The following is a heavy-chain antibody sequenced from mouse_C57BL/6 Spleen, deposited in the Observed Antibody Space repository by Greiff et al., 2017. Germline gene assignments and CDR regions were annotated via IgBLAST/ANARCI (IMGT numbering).Heavy chain of an antibody. CDR2: INPNNGGT. J-gene: IGHJ1*03. D-gene: IGHD1-1*01. CDR1: GYTFTDYN. Sequence: VQLQQSGPELVKPGASVKMSCKASGYTFTDYNMHWVKQSHGKSLEWIGYINPNNGGTSYNQKFKGKATLTVNKSSSTAYMELRSLTSEDSAVYYCARSYYGSSYGYFGGWGTGTTVTVAS. V-gene: IGHV1-22*01. CDR3: ARSYYGSSYGYFGG.